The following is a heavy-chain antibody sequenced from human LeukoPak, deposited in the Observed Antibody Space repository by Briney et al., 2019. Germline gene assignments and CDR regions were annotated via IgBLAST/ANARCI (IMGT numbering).Heavy chain of an antibody. D-gene: IGHD7-27*01. J-gene: IGHJ3*02. CDR2: IYYSGST. CDR1: GGSISSYY. Sequence: SETLSLTCTVSGGSISSYYWSWIRQPPGKGLEWIGYIYYSGSTNYNPSLKSRVTISVDTSKNQFSLKLSSVTAADTAVYYCAXLPGDYGAFDIWGQGTMVTVSS. CDR3: AXLPGDYGAFDI. V-gene: IGHV4-59*08.